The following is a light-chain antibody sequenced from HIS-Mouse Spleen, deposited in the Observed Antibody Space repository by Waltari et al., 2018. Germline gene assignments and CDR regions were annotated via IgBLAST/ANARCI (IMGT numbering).Light chain of an antibody. CDR2: RNT. CDR3: AAWDDSLSGPV. CDR1: SSNLGSNY. Sequence: QSVLTQPPSASGTPGQRVTISCSGSSSNLGSNYVYWYQQLPGTAPKLPIYRNTQRPSGVPDRFSGSKSGTSASLAISGLRSEDEADYYCAAWDDSLSGPVFGGGTKLTVL. V-gene: IGLV1-47*01. J-gene: IGLJ3*02.